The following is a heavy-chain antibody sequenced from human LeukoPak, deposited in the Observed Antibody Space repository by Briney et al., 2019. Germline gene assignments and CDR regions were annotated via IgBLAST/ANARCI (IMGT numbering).Heavy chain of an antibody. V-gene: IGHV3-15*01. D-gene: IGHD2-15*01. J-gene: IGHJ4*02. Sequence: GGSLRLSCAASGFTFSNAWMSWVRQAPGRGLEWVGRIKSKVDGGTTDYAAPVKGRFTISRDDSKDTLYLQMTSLKTEDAGVFYCTIVRGFCSGRSCLGYWGQGTLVTVSS. CDR2: IKSKVDGGTT. CDR3: TIVRGFCSGRSCLGY. CDR1: GFTFSNAW.